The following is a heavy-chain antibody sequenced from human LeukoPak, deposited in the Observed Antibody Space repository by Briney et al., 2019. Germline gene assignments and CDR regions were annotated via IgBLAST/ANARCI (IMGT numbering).Heavy chain of an antibody. J-gene: IGHJ4*02. CDR2: ITWDGGST. CDR1: GFTFDDYS. Sequence: GGSLRLSCAASGFTFDDYSMHWVRQPPGKGLEWVSLITWDGGSTYYADSVKGRFTISRDNSKNSLYLQMNSLRPEDTALYYCEKDGKNYFDYWGQGPLVTVSS. CDR3: EKDGKNYFDY. V-gene: IGHV3-43D*04.